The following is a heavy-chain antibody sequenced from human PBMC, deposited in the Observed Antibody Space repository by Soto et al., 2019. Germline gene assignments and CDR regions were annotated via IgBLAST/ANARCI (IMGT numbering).Heavy chain of an antibody. CDR3: ARDLWNFLYYYDSSGSRNYYGMDV. Sequence: SVKVSCKASGGTFSSYAISWMRQAPGQGLEWMGGIIPIFGTANYAQKFQGRVTITADKSTSTAYMELSSLRSEDTAVYYCARDLWNFLYYYDSSGSRNYYGMDVWGQGTTVTVSS. CDR2: IIPIFGTA. D-gene: IGHD3-22*01. CDR1: GGTFSSYA. J-gene: IGHJ6*02. V-gene: IGHV1-69*06.